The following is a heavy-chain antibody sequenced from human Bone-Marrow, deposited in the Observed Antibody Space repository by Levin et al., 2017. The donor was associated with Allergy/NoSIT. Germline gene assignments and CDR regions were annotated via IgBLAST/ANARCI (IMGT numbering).Heavy chain of an antibody. CDR1: GFNFSIYG. CDR2: ISSSSSNI. CDR3: ARDRTNGILTNYGMDV. D-gene: IGHD3-9*01. V-gene: IGHV3-21*04. Sequence: GESLKISYAASGFNFSIYGMNWVRQAPGKGLEWVSSISSSSSNIYHADSLKGRFTISRDNAKNSLYLQMKSLRAEDTAVYYCARDRTNGILTNYGMDVWGQGTTVTVSS. J-gene: IGHJ6*02.